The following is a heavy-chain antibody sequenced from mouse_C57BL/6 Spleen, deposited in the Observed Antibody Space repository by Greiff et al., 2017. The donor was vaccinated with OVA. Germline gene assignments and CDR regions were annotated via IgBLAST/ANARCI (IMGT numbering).Heavy chain of an antibody. J-gene: IGHJ2*01. CDR1: GYTFTSYW. V-gene: IGHV1-72*01. CDR3: ARGIYYYASYYFDY. D-gene: IGHD1-1*01. Sequence: VQLQQPGAELVKPGASVKLSCKASGYTFTSYWMHWVKQRPGRGLEWIGRIDPNSGGTKYNEKFKSKATLTVDKPSSTAYMQLSSLTSEDSAVYYCARGIYYYASYYFDYWGKGTTLTVSS. CDR2: IDPNSGGT.